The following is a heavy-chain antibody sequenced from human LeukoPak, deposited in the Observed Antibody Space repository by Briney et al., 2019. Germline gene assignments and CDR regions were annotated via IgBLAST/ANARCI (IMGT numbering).Heavy chain of an antibody. D-gene: IGHD3-10*01. Sequence: SVKVSCKASGYTFTSYGISWVRQAPGQGLEWMGGIIPIFGTANYAQRFQGRVTITADESTSTAYMELSSLRSEDTAVYYCATKGYNYYPSGSSRNLDFYYYMDVWGKGTTVTISS. J-gene: IGHJ6*03. CDR2: IIPIFGTA. CDR1: GYTFTSYG. V-gene: IGHV1-69*13. CDR3: ATKGYNYYPSGSSRNLDFYYYMDV.